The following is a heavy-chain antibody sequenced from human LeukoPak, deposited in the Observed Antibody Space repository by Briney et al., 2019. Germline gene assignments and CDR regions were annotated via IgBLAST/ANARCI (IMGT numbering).Heavy chain of an antibody. CDR2: IYPGDSDT. CDR1: GYSFTSYW. CDR3: ARRGRYSYGSYFDY. V-gene: IGHV5-51*01. Sequence: GESLKISCQGSGYSFTSYWIGWVRQVPGKGLEWMGIIYPGDSDTAYSPSFQGQVTVSADKSITTAYLQWSSLKASDTAMYYCARRGRYSYGSYFDYWGQGTLVTVSS. D-gene: IGHD5-18*01. J-gene: IGHJ4*02.